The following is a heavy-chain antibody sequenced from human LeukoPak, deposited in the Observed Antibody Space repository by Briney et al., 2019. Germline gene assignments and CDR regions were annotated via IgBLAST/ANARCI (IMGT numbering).Heavy chain of an antibody. CDR3: ARVPAGTIFGVVTHFDH. CDR1: GFTFSNFW. V-gene: IGHV3-7*01. D-gene: IGHD3-3*01. Sequence: RGSLRLSCAGSGFTFSNFWFNWVRQGPGKGLEWVAIMNQDGNEKFYADSVKGRFTISRDNAKNSLYLQMDSLRVEDAAVYYCARVPAGTIFGVVTHFDHWGQGTLVTVSS. J-gene: IGHJ4*02. CDR2: MNQDGNEK.